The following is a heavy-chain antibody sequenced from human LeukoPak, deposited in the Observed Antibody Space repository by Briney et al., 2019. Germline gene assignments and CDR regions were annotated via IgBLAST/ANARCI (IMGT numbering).Heavy chain of an antibody. D-gene: IGHD2-8*02. Sequence: ASVKVSCKASGYXFTGYYMHWVRQAPGQGLEWMGWINPNNGGTNYAQTFQGRVTMTLDTSISTGYMELSRLRSDDTATYYCARVDGGEWYYFDYWGQGTLVTVSS. V-gene: IGHV1-2*02. CDR1: GYXFTGYY. CDR2: INPNNGGT. CDR3: ARVDGGEWYYFDY. J-gene: IGHJ4*02.